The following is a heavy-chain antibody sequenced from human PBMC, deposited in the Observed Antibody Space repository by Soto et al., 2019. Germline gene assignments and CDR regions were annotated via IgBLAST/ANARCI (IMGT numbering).Heavy chain of an antibody. CDR2: LNHDGRNT. V-gene: IGHV3-23*01. J-gene: IGHJ4*02. Sequence: GGSLRLSCEASGFTFNDFGMSWVRQTPGKGLEWDSTLNHDGRNTHYAASVEGRFTISRDNSKNTLYLQMGSLRAEDTAIYYCAKDAGNEESLFDYWGRGTLVTSPQ. CDR3: AKDAGNEESLFDY. CDR1: GFTFNDFG.